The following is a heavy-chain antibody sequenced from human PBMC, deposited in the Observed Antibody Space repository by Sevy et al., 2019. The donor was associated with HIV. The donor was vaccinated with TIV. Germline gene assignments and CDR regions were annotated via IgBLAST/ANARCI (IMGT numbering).Heavy chain of an antibody. CDR3: AREVWQQLTYYFDY. D-gene: IGHD6-13*01. Sequence: GGSLRLSCAASGFTFSSYEMNWVRQAPGKGLEWVSYISSSGSTIYYADSVKGRFTISRDNAKNALYLQMNSLRAEDTAVYYGAREVWQQLTYYFDYWGQGTLVTVSS. CDR2: ISSSGSTI. J-gene: IGHJ4*02. V-gene: IGHV3-48*03. CDR1: GFTFSSYE.